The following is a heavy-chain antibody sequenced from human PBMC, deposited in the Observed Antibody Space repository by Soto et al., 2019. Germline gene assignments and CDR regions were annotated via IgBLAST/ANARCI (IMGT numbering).Heavy chain of an antibody. J-gene: IGHJ4*02. V-gene: IGHV1-18*01. CDR1: GYAFTTYG. CDR2: ISAHNGNT. D-gene: IGHD1-1*01. Sequence: QVHLVQSGAEVKKPGASVKVSCKGSGYAFTTYGITWVRQAPGQGLEWMGWISAHNGNTNYAQKLQGRVTVTRDTSTSNAYMDLRSLRSDDTAVYYCARGRYGDYGGQGALVTVSS. CDR3: ARGRYGDY.